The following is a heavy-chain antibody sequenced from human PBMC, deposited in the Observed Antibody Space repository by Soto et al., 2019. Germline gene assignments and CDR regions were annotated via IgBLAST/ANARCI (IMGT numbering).Heavy chain of an antibody. CDR3: ARDANYAAN. Sequence: QVQLVESGGGLVKPGGSLRLSCAASGFTFTDYYMNWIRQAPGKGLEWVSYISSTGTYTNYADSVKGRFTISRDNAKHSLHLQMNSLRAEDTAVYYCARDANYAANWGQGTLVTVSS. D-gene: IGHD1-7*01. CDR1: GFTFTDYY. J-gene: IGHJ4*02. V-gene: IGHV3-11*05. CDR2: ISSTGTYT.